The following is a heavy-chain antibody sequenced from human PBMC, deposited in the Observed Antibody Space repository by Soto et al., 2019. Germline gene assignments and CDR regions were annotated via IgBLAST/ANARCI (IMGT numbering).Heavy chain of an antibody. CDR3: ARDRQRITMVRGVIEGYYYYYYGMDV. Sequence: SETLSLTCTVSGGSISSGGYYWSWIRQHPGKGLEWIGYIYYSGSTYYNPSLKSRVTISVDTSKNQFSLKLSSVTAADTAVYYCARDRQRITMVRGVIEGYYYYYYGMDVWGQGTTVT. CDR2: IYYSGST. D-gene: IGHD3-10*01. J-gene: IGHJ6*02. V-gene: IGHV4-31*03. CDR1: GGSISSGGYY.